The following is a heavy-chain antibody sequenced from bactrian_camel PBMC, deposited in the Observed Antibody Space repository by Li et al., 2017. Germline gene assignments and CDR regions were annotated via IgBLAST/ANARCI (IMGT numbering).Heavy chain of an antibody. J-gene: IGHJ4*01. D-gene: IGHD6*01. V-gene: IGHV3S1*01. CDR2: IRPAGATT. CDR3: AEGRGSRGEHCYSLNY. Sequence: HVQLVESGGGSVQAGGSLTLSCGHSGSIDGTNCIGWFRQYPGKEREGVASIRPAGATTAYASSVRDRFVISLDTATDTVYLQMNSLRPEDTAMYYCAEGRGSRGEHCYSLNYWGQGTQVTVS. CDR1: GSIDGTNC.